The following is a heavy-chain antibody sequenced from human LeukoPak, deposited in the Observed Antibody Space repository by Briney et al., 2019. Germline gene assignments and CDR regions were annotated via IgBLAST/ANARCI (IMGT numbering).Heavy chain of an antibody. CDR3: AKAPLRTVVSASFDY. D-gene: IGHD4-23*01. J-gene: IGHJ4*02. V-gene: IGHV3-23*01. CDR1: GVTFSIYA. Sequence: GGSLRLSCATSGVTFSIYAMTWVRQAPGKGLEWVSTLTVSGGSTYYADSVNGRFTISRDNSKNTLYLQMNSLRGEATDVYYCAKAPLRTVVSASFDYWGQGTLVTVSS. CDR2: LTVSGGST.